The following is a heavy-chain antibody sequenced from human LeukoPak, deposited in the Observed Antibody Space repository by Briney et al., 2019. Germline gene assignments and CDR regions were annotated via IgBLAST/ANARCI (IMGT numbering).Heavy chain of an antibody. CDR1: GYIFTGYY. CDR2: INPNSGDT. CDR3: ATQRGSYLWGTDFDY. J-gene: IGHJ4*02. V-gene: IGHV1-2*02. D-gene: IGHD3-16*01. Sequence: EASVKVSCKASGYIFTGYYMHWVRQAPGQGLEWMGWINPNSGDTKYAQKFQGRVTMTRDTSISTAYTELSRLKSDDTAVYYCATQRGSYLWGTDFDYWGQGTLVTVSS.